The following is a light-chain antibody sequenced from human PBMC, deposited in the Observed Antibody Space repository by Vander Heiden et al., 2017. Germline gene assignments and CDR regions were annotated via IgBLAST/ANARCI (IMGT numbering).Light chain of an antibody. CDR2: AGS. J-gene: IGKJ3*01. CDR1: QGISTH. V-gene: IGKV1-9*01. CDR3: LQLNSHPFT. Sequence: DIRLTQSPSFLSASVGDRVTITCRASQGISTHLAWYQQKPGKAPKLLIYAGSTLQSGVPSRFSGSGSGTEFTLTSSSLQPEDFATYYCLQLNSHPFTFGPGTKVDIK.